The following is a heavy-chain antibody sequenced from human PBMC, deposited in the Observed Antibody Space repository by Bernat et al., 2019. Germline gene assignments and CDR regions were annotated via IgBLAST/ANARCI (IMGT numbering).Heavy chain of an antibody. CDR2: IWYDGSNK. V-gene: IGHV3-33*01. J-gene: IGHJ3*02. CDR1: GFTFSSYG. Sequence: QVQLVESGGGVVQPGRSLRLSCAASGFTFSSYGMHWVRQAPGKGLEWVAVIWYDGSNKNQSSSGKGRFTISRDNSKNTLYLQMNSLRAEDTAVYYCAREKQWLEGLGSSDAFDIWGQGTMVTVAS. CDR3: AREKQWLEGLGSSDAFDI. D-gene: IGHD6-19*01.